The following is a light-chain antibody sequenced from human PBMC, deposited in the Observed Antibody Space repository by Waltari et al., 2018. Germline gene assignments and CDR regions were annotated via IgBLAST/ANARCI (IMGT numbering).Light chain of an antibody. J-gene: IGLJ1*01. CDR3: NSRDSSGNPYV. CDR2: GKN. CDR1: SLRTYY. V-gene: IGLV3-19*01. Sequence: SSELTQDPAVSVALGQPVRIPCQGDSLRTYYAHWYQQKPGQAPVLVIYGKNNRPSGIPDRLSASSSGNTASLTIAGAQAEDEADYYCNSRDSSGNPYVFGSGTKVTVL.